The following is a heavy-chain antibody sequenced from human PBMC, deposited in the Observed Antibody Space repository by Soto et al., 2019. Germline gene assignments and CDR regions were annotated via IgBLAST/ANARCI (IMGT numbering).Heavy chain of an antibody. CDR1: GFTFSSYS. J-gene: IGHJ5*02. Sequence: EVQLVESGGGLVKPGGSLRLSCAASGFTFSSYSMNWIRQAPGKGLEWVSSISSSSSYIYYADSVKGRFTISRDNAKNSLYLQMNSLRAEDTAVYYCARDGSKGVPYSSSWPNWFDPWGQGTLVTVSS. V-gene: IGHV3-21*01. CDR2: ISSSSSYI. D-gene: IGHD6-13*01. CDR3: ARDGSKGVPYSSSWPNWFDP.